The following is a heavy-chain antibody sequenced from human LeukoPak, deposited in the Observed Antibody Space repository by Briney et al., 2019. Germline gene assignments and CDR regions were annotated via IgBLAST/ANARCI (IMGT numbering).Heavy chain of an antibody. CDR2: HSSSGGYT. V-gene: IGHV3-21*04. CDR1: GFTFRTYS. D-gene: IGHD3-22*01. CDR3: ARAQTDTMIVVVGAFDI. Sequence: KTGGSLRLSCAVSGFTFRTYSMNWVRQAPGKGLEWVSSHSSSGGYTNYADSVKGRFTISRDNAKNSLYLQMNSLRAEDTALYYCARAQTDTMIVVVGAFDIWGQGTMVTVSS. J-gene: IGHJ3*02.